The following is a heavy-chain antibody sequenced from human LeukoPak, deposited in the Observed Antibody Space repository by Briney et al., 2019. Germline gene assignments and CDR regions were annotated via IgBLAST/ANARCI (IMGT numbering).Heavy chain of an antibody. CDR1: GFSFRSFG. Sequence: GGSLRLSCAASGFSFRSFGMHWVRQAPGKGLGWVAFIRYDGSDNHYANSVKGRFTISRDNSKNTLYLQMNSLRTEDTAVYYCARDHWVPGQLVFGPHDYWGQGTLVTVSS. D-gene: IGHD6-6*01. CDR2: IRYDGSDN. J-gene: IGHJ4*02. CDR3: ARDHWVPGQLVFGPHDY. V-gene: IGHV3-30*02.